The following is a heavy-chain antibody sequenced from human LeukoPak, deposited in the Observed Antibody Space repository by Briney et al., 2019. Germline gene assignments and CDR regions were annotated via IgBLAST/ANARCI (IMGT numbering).Heavy chain of an antibody. CDR3: AREVGDSDSDNWFDP. D-gene: IGHD2-21*02. CDR1: GGSISPYY. V-gene: IGHV4-59*01. J-gene: IGHJ5*02. Sequence: SENLSLTCAVSGGSISPYYWSWIRQPPGKGLEWIGYVYYSGSTNYNPSLKSRVTISLDTSKNQFSLNLTSVPAADTAVYYCAREVGDSDSDNWFDPWGQGTLVTVSS. CDR2: VYYSGST.